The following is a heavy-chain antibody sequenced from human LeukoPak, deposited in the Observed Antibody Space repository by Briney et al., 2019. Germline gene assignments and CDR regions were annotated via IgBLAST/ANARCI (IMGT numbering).Heavy chain of an antibody. CDR3: AKDGASGSYDY. D-gene: IGHD1-26*01. CDR2: IKQDGSEE. CDR1: GFTFSSYW. V-gene: IGHV3-7*01. J-gene: IGHJ4*02. Sequence: PGGSLRLSCAASGFTFSSYWMSWVRQAPGKGLEWVANIKQDGSEEYYVDSVKGRFTISRDNAKNSLYLQMNSLRAEDTAVYYCAKDGASGSYDYWGQGTLVTVSS.